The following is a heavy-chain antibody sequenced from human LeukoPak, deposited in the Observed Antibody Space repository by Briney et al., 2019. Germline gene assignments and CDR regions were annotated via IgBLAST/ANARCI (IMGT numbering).Heavy chain of an antibody. CDR1: GFTFKLYW. Sequence: GGSLRLSCAAYGFTFKLYWMHWVRQVAGRGPVGVARINHDGRHTIYADSVRGRFTISRDDAKSTVYLQMTNLRAEDTAVYYCVRGGPSTWSWGQGTLVNVSS. V-gene: IGHV3-74*01. D-gene: IGHD2-15*01. CDR2: INHDGRHT. CDR3: VRGGPSTWS. J-gene: IGHJ5*02.